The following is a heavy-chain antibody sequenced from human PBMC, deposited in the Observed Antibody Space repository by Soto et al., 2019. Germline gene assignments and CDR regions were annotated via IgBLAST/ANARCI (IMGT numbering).Heavy chain of an antibody. CDR3: ATPSGPWLDP. CDR1: GFTFSNAW. V-gene: IGHV3-15*01. CDR2: IKSKTDGETT. J-gene: IGHJ5*02. Sequence: PGGSLRLSCAASGFTFSNAWMSWVRQAPGKGLEWVGRIKSKTDGETTEYAVPVKGRFIISRDDSKNTLYLQMNSLKTEDTAVYYCATPSGPWLDPCGEGTLVTVSS.